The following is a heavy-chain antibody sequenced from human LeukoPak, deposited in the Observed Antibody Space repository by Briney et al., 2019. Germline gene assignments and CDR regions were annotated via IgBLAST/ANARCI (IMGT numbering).Heavy chain of an antibody. J-gene: IGHJ4*02. CDR2: IIPNFGTA. D-gene: IGHD6-13*01. CDR3: ARVHEYSSSWYGIWFDY. V-gene: IGHV1-69*13. Sequence: GASVKVSCKASGGTFSSYAISWVRQAPGQGLEWMGGIIPNFGTANYAQKFQGRVTITADESTSTAYMELSSLRSEDTAVYYCARVHEYSSSWYGIWFDYWGQGTLVTVSS. CDR1: GGTFSSYA.